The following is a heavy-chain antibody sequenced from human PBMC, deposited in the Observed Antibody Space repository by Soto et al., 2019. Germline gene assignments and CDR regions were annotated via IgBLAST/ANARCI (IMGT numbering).Heavy chain of an antibody. D-gene: IGHD4-17*01. CDR2: IYRSGST. CDR1: GGSISSGGYS. Sequence: PSETLSLTCAVSGGSISSGGYSCNWIRQPPGKGLEWIGYIYRSGSTYYNPSLRSRVTISVDRSKNQFSLKLSSVTAADTAVYYCARGVTTVTTFEYWGQGTLVTVSS. J-gene: IGHJ4*02. CDR3: ARGVTTVTTFEY. V-gene: IGHV4-30-2*01.